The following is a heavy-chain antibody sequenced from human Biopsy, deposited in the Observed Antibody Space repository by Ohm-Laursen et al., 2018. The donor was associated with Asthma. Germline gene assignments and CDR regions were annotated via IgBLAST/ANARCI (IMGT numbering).Heavy chain of an antibody. CDR2: ISYDGSIT. D-gene: IGHD1-20*01. CDR1: GFAFRSYA. Sequence: SLRLSCSASGFAFRSYAMNWVRQAPGKGLEWVAVISYDGSITHYADSVKGRFTISRDNSKDTVYLQMNSLRAEDTAVYYCAKGRYKWNDGYYGLDVWGQGTTVTVS. J-gene: IGHJ6*02. CDR3: AKGRYKWNDGYYGLDV. V-gene: IGHV3-30*18.